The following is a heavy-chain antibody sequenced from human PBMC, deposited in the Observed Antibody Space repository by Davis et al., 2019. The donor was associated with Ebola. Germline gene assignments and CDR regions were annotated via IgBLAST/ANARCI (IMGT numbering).Heavy chain of an antibody. D-gene: IGHD6-6*01. V-gene: IGHV3-23*01. CDR1: GFTLSSYA. Sequence: GESLKISCAASGFTLSSYAMSWVRQAPGKGLEWVSAIRGSGGSTYYADSVKGRFTISRDNSKNTLYLQMNSLRAEDTAVYYCAKHTYYRSSSGSLSSYWGQGTLVTVSS. CDR3: AKHTYYRSSSGSLSSY. J-gene: IGHJ4*02. CDR2: IRGSGGST.